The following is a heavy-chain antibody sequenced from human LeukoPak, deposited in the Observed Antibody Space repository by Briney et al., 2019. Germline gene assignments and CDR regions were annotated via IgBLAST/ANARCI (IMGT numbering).Heavy chain of an antibody. CDR3: ARDHGGNYPFDY. V-gene: IGHV3-21*01. Sequence: GGSLRLSCAASGFTFSSYCMNWVRQAPGKGLEWVSSISSSSSYIYYADSLKGRLTISRDNAKNSLYLQMNSLRAEDTAVYYCARDHGGNYPFDYWGQGTLVTVSS. CDR1: GFTFSSYC. CDR2: ISSSSSYI. J-gene: IGHJ4*02. D-gene: IGHD4-23*01.